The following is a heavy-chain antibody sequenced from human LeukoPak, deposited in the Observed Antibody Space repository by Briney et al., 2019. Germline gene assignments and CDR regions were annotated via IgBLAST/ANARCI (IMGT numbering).Heavy chain of an antibody. D-gene: IGHD3-3*01. CDR1: GYTFTSYD. Sequence: GASVKVSCKASGYTFTSYDINWVRQATGQGLEWMGWMNPNSGNTGYAQKFQGRVTMTRNTSISTAYMELSSLRSEDTAVYYCARAGPVFWSGYYPRENWFDPWGQGTLVTVSS. J-gene: IGHJ5*02. CDR2: MNPNSGNT. CDR3: ARAGPVFWSGYYPRENWFDP. V-gene: IGHV1-8*01.